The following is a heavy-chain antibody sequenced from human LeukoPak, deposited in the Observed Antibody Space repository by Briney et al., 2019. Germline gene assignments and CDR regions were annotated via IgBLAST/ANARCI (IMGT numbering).Heavy chain of an antibody. V-gene: IGHV4-34*01. CDR2: INHSGST. Sequence: PSETLSLTCAVYGGSFSGYYWSWIRQPPGKGLAWIGEINHSGSTNYNPSLKSRVTISVDTSKNQFSLKLSSVTAADTAVYYCARGHVLLWFGELYYGNWFDPWGQGTLVTVSS. D-gene: IGHD3-10*01. CDR3: ARGHVLLWFGELYYGNWFDP. CDR1: GGSFSGYY. J-gene: IGHJ5*02.